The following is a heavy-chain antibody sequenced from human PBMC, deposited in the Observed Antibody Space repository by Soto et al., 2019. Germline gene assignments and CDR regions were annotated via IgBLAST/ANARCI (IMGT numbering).Heavy chain of an antibody. J-gene: IGHJ5*02. CDR3: ARGRYYYDSSDNWFDP. Sequence: SETLSLTCTVSGGSISSYYWSWIRQPPGKGLEWIGYIYYSGSTNYNPSLKSRVTISVDTSKNQFSLKLSSVTAADTAVYYCARGRYYYDSSDNWFDPWGQGTLVTVSS. CDR2: IYYSGST. V-gene: IGHV4-59*01. CDR1: GGSISSYY. D-gene: IGHD3-22*01.